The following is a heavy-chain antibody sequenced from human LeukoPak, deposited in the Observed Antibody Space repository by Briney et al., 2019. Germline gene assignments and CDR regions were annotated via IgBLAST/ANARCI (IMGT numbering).Heavy chain of an antibody. J-gene: IGHJ5*02. V-gene: IGHV1-69*13. Sequence: SVKVSCKASGGTFISYAISWVRQAPGQGLEWMGGIIPIFGTANYAQKFQGRVTITADESTSTAYMELSSLRSEDTAVYYCASCIAAAYNWFDPWGQGTLVTVSS. CDR3: ASCIAAAYNWFDP. D-gene: IGHD6-13*01. CDR2: IIPIFGTA. CDR1: GGTFISYA.